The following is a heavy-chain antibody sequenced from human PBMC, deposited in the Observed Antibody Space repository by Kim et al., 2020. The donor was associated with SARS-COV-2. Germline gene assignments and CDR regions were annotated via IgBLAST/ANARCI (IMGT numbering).Heavy chain of an antibody. Sequence: GGSLRLSCAASGFTFSSYAMSWVRQAPGKGLEWVSTINNSGGTTYYADSVKGRFTISRDNSKNTLYLQVNSLRAEDTAVYYCAKDHIINGWYYFDYWGQGTLVTVSS. V-gene: IGHV3-23*01. J-gene: IGHJ4*02. D-gene: IGHD6-19*01. CDR2: INNSGGTT. CDR1: GFTFSSYA. CDR3: AKDHIINGWYYFDY.